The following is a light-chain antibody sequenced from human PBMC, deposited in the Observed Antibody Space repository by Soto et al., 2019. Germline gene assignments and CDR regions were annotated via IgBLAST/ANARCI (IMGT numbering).Light chain of an antibody. Sequence: DIQMTQSPSTLSASVGDRVTITCRSRQRISSWLAWYQQIPVKAPMPLIYKASSLESGIPSRFSGSGSGTEFTLTISSLQTDVFATYYCQQYNRYSRTFGQGTKVEIK. J-gene: IGKJ1*01. CDR1: QRISSW. V-gene: IGKV1-5*03. CDR3: QQYNRYSRT. CDR2: KAS.